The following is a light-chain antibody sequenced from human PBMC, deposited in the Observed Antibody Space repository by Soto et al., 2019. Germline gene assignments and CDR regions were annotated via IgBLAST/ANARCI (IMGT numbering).Light chain of an antibody. V-gene: IGKV1-9*01. CDR2: ESS. CDR3: QHFKSFPIT. J-gene: IGKJ5*01. Sequence: LTQSPGTLSLSPGERATLSGKTSQSRGSNFLAWYQQKPGKAPKVLIYESSLLQSGVPSRFSGSGSGTDFTLTISSLQPEDFATYYCQHFKSFPITFGQGTRLEIK. CDR1: QSRGSNF.